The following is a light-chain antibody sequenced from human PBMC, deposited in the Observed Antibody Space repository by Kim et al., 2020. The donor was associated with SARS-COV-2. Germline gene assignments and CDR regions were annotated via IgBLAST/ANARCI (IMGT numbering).Light chain of an antibody. J-gene: IGKJ2*01. CDR2: AAS. V-gene: IGKV1-39*01. Sequence: DIQMTQSPSSLSASIGDRVTITCRASRTISTSLNWYQQKPGKAPKLLISAASSLERGVPSRFSGSGSGTNFTLTISSLQSEDFGTFYCQQSYNILYTFGQGTKLEI. CDR1: RTISTS. CDR3: QQSYNILYT.